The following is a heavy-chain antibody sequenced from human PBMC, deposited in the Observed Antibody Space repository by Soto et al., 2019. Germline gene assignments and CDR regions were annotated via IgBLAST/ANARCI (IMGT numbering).Heavy chain of an antibody. D-gene: IGHD2-15*01. CDR1: GFTVSSNY. J-gene: IGHJ3*02. V-gene: IGHV3-66*04. CDR2: IYSGGST. CDR3: ARRYCSGGSCYGLNAFDI. Sequence: GGSLRLSCASSGFTVSSNYMSWVRQAPGKGLEWVSVIYSGGSTYNADSVKGRFTISRDNSKNTLFLQMNSLRAEDTAVYYCARRYCSGGSCYGLNAFDIWGQGTMVTVS.